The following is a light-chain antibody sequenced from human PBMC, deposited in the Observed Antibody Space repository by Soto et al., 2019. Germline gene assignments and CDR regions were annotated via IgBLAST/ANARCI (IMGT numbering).Light chain of an antibody. V-gene: IGLV2-11*01. J-gene: IGLJ1*01. CDR1: SSDVGAYKY. Sequence: QSVLTQPRSVSGSPGQSVTISCTGTSSDVGAYKYVSWYQHYPGEAPKVMIYDVTQRPSGVPDRFSGSKSGTSASLAISGLQAEDEADYYCAAWDDSLSGYVFGTGTKVTVL. CDR3: AAWDDSLSGYV. CDR2: DVT.